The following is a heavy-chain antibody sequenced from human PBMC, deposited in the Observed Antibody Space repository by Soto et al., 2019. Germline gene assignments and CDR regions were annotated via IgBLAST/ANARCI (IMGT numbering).Heavy chain of an antibody. CDR2: ISVSGGGP. V-gene: IGHV3-23*01. CDR1: GFTFSSYA. CDR3: AKGQVLVVALFDH. D-gene: IGHD2-15*01. Sequence: GGSLRLSCAASGFTFSSYAMSWVRQAPGKGLEWVSGISVSGGGPYYADSVKGRFTISRDNSKNTLYLQMNSLRAEDTAVYYCAKGQVLVVALFDHWGQGTLVTVSS. J-gene: IGHJ4*02.